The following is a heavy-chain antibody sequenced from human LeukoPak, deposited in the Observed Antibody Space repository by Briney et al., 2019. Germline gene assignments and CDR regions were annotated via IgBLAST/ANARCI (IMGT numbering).Heavy chain of an antibody. J-gene: IGHJ4*02. CDR3: AKGRPVSRRFDY. D-gene: IGHD4-17*01. Sequence: GRSLRLSCAASGFTSSTYAMSWVRQAPGKGLEWVSVISDSGGTTHYADSVKGRFTISRDNSKNTLYLQMNSLRAEDTAVYYCAKGRPVSRRFDYWGQGTLVTVSS. V-gene: IGHV3-23*01. CDR1: GFTSSTYA. CDR2: ISDSGGTT.